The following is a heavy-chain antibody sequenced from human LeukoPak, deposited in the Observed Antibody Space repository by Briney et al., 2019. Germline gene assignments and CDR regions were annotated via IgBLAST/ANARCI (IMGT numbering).Heavy chain of an antibody. CDR1: GFTFDDYA. CDR3: ARVTYYDFWSGYPYFDY. CDR2: ISWNSGSI. Sequence: GGSLRLSCAASGFTFDDYAMHWVRQAPGKGLEWVSGISWNSGSIGYADSVKGRFTISRDNAKNSLYLQMNSLRAEDTALYYCARVTYYDFWSGYPYFDYWGQGTLVTVSS. J-gene: IGHJ4*02. V-gene: IGHV3-9*01. D-gene: IGHD3-3*01.